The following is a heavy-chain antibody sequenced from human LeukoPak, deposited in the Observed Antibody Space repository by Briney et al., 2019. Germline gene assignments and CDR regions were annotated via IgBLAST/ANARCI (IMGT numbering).Heavy chain of an antibody. CDR2: ISSIGSTI. V-gene: IGHV3-48*01. D-gene: IGHD3-10*01. J-gene: IGHJ3*02. Sequence: GWSMILSCASSGITFSNDSRNWVRQAPGGGVGGGSYISSIGSTIYYEDLVEGRFTISGDNAKNSLYLQMNSLRAEDTAVYYCARVSMVRGVIIDAFDIWGQGTMVTVSS. CDR1: GITFSNDS. CDR3: ARVSMVRGVIIDAFDI.